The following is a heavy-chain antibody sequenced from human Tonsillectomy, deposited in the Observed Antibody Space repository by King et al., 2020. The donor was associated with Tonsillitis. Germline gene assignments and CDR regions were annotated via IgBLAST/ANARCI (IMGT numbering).Heavy chain of an antibody. D-gene: IGHD1-26*01. CDR1: GGSISSDGYF. CDR2: IYFSGDT. J-gene: IGHJ6*02. Sequence: QLQESGPGLVKPSQTLSLTCTVSGGSISSDGYFWSWIRQHPGKGLEWIGYIYFSGDTYYNPSLKSRVIISVDTSKNQFSLKLNSVTAAATAVYYCARGGSHYGLDVWGQGTTVIVSS. V-gene: IGHV4-31*03. CDR3: ARGGSHYGLDV.